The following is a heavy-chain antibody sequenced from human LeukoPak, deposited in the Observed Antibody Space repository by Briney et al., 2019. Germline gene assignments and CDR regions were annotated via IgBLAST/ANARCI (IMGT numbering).Heavy chain of an antibody. Sequence: GGSLRLSCAASGFTFSSYWMHWVRQAPGKGLVWVSRINSDGSSTSYADSVKGRFTISRDNAKNTLYLQMNSLRAEDTAVHYCARGGRYSYGPFDYWGQGTLVTVSS. D-gene: IGHD5-18*01. J-gene: IGHJ4*02. CDR3: ARGGRYSYGPFDY. CDR2: INSDGSST. CDR1: GFTFSSYW. V-gene: IGHV3-74*01.